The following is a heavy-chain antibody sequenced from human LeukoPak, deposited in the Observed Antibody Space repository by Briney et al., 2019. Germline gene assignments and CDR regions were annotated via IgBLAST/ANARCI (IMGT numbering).Heavy chain of an antibody. D-gene: IGHD3-16*02. J-gene: IGHJ4*02. CDR1: SGSINSYY. Sequence: SETLSLTCTVSSGSINSYYWGWVRQPAGRGLEWIGRIYTTGIANYNPSLQSRLTMSVDTSKRQFSLNLRSVTAADTAIYYCARQGYTASHYFLDYWSQGTLVTASS. CDR3: ARQGYTASHYFLDY. V-gene: IGHV4-4*07. CDR2: IYTTGIA.